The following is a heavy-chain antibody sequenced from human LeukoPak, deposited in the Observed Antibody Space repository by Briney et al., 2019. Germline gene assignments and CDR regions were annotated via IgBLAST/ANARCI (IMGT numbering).Heavy chain of an antibody. CDR2: IRYDGSNK. V-gene: IGHV3-30*02. CDR1: GFTSSSYG. J-gene: IGHJ3*02. D-gene: IGHD6-13*01. CDR3: AKEELAPHAFDI. Sequence: PGGSLRLSCAASGFTSSSYGMHWVRQAPGKGLEWVAFIRYDGSNKYYADSVKGRFTISRDNSKNTLYLQMNSLRAEDTAVYYCAKEELAPHAFDIWGQGTMVTVSS.